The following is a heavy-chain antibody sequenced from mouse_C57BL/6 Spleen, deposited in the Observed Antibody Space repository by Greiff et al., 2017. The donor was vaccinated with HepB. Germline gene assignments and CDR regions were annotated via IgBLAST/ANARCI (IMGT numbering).Heavy chain of an antibody. Sequence: VQLVESGAELVKPGASVKISCKASGYAFSSYWMNWVKQRPGKGLEWIGQIYPGDGDTNYNGKFKGKATLTADKSSSTAYMQLSSLTSEDSAVYFCARGRGWLLRYYFDYWGQGTTLTVSS. J-gene: IGHJ2*01. CDR3: ARGRGWLLRYYFDY. CDR2: IYPGDGDT. D-gene: IGHD2-3*01. V-gene: IGHV1-80*01. CDR1: GYAFSSYW.